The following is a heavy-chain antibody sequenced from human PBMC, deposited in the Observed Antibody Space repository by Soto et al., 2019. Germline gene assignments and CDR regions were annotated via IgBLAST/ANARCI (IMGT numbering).Heavy chain of an antibody. CDR3: AKPPPGDLYYYYGMDV. CDR1: GFTFSSYG. J-gene: IGHJ6*02. V-gene: IGHV3-30*18. CDR2: ISYDGSNK. D-gene: IGHD1-26*01. Sequence: QVQLVESGGGEVQPGRSLRLSCAASGFTFSSYGMHWVRQAPGKGLEWVAVISYDGSNKYYADSVKGRFTISRDNSKNTLYLQMNSLRAEDTAVYYCAKPPPGDLYYYYGMDVWGQGTTVTVSS.